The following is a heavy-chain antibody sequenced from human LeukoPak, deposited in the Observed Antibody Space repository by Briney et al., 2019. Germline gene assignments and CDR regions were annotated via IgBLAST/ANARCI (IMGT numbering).Heavy chain of an antibody. CDR3: ARRPTTHYEYYFYHAMDV. Sequence: GGSLRLSCAASGFTFSTYSINWVRQAPGKGPEWVSSISGSSTYIYYADSVRGRFTISRDNAKNSVYLQMNSLRAEDTAVYYCARRPTTHYEYYFYHAMDVWGQGTTVTVSS. V-gene: IGHV3-21*01. D-gene: IGHD3-22*01. CDR2: ISGSSTYI. J-gene: IGHJ6*02. CDR1: GFTFSTYS.